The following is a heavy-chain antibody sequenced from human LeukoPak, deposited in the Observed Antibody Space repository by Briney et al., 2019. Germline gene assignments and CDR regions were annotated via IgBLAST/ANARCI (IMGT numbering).Heavy chain of an antibody. CDR2: INHSGST. J-gene: IGHJ4*02. CDR1: GGSFSGYY. CDR3: ASEWSGYYIL. D-gene: IGHD3-3*01. Sequence: PSETLSLTCAVYGGSFSGYYWSWIRQPPGKGLEWIGEINHSGSTNYNPSLKSRVTISVDTSKNQFSLKLSSVTAADTAVYYCASEWSGYYILWGQGTLVTVSS. V-gene: IGHV4-34*01.